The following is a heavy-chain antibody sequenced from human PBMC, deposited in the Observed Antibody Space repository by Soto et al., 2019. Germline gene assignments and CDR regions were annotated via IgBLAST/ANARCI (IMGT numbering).Heavy chain of an antibody. V-gene: IGHV5-51*01. Sequence: GGSLKIYCNASWYIIKNYWIGWGRQMPWQGLEWMGIIFPDDSDTRYSPSFQGHVTISVDKSISTASVQWSSLTAADSAIYYCLRGELTSRTMDDWGQGTMVTVSS. CDR3: LRGELTSRTMDD. CDR1: WYIIKNYW. D-gene: IGHD3-10*01. J-gene: IGHJ4*02. CDR2: IFPDDSDT.